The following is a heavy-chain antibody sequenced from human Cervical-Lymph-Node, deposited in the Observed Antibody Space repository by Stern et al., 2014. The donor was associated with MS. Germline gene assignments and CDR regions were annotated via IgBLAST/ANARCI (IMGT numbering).Heavy chain of an antibody. J-gene: IGHJ6*02. Sequence: VQLVQSGAEVKKPGASVKVSCKASGYTFTSYAMHWVRQAPGQRLEWMGWINAGNGNTKYSQKFQGRVTITRDTSASTAYMELSSLRSEDTAVYYCARRPSEEPATYYYGMDVWGQGTTVTVSS. CDR1: GYTFTSYA. CDR2: INAGNGNT. D-gene: IGHD1-14*01. V-gene: IGHV1-3*01. CDR3: ARRPSEEPATYYYGMDV.